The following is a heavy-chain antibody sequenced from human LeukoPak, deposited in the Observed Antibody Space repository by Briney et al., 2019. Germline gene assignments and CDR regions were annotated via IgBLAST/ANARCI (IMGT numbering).Heavy chain of an antibody. CDR3: AKDPKFYDYPRAFDI. CDR2: ISGSGGRT. V-gene: IGHV3-23*01. Sequence: GGSLRLSCAASGFTFSSYAMSWVRQAPGKGLEWVSAISGSGGRTYYADSVKGRFTISRDYSKNTLFLQMNSLRAEDTAVYYCAKDPKFYDYPRAFDIWGQGTMVTVSS. CDR1: GFTFSSYA. J-gene: IGHJ3*02. D-gene: IGHD3-16*01.